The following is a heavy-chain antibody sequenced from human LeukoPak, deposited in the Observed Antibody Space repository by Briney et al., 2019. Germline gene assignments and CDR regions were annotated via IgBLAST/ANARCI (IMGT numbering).Heavy chain of an antibody. V-gene: IGHV3-30-3*01. CDR2: ISYDGSNK. Sequence: GGSLRLSCAASGFTFSSYAMHWVRQAPGKGLEWVAVISYDGSNKYYADSVKGRFTISRDNSKNTLYLQMNSLRAEDTAVYYCARALPTSYDSSGYHDYWGQGTLVTVSS. D-gene: IGHD3-22*01. CDR1: GFTFSSYA. J-gene: IGHJ4*02. CDR3: ARALPTSYDSSGYHDY.